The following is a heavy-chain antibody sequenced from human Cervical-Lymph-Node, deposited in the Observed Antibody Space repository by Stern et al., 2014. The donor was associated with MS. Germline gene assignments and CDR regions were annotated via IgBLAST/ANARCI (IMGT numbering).Heavy chain of an antibody. J-gene: IGHJ4*02. CDR3: ARGLEWPWTY. V-gene: IGHV1-46*01. D-gene: IGHD3-3*01. CDR2: INPSGGST. Sequence: QVQLVQSGAEVKEPGASVKVSCKASGYTFTSHYMHWVRQAPGQGLEWMGMINPSGGSTSYAQKFQGRVTMTRDTSTSTVYMGLSSLSSEDTAVYYCARGLEWPWTYWGQGTLVTVSS. CDR1: GYTFTSHY.